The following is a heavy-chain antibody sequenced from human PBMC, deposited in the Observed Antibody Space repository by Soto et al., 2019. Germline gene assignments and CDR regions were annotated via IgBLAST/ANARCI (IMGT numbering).Heavy chain of an antibody. CDR3: ARGGDSTGWYNWFDP. CDR1: GGCISSYC. V-gene: IGHV4-59*01. J-gene: IGHJ5*02. CDR2: TDYSGST. D-gene: IGHD6-19*01. Sequence: SETLSLTCTVSGGCISSYCWSWIRQPPGKGLEWIGYTDYSGSTSHNPSLKSRVTISLDTSKNQFSLRLSSVTAADTAVYPCARGGDSTGWYNWFDPWGQGTLVTVSS.